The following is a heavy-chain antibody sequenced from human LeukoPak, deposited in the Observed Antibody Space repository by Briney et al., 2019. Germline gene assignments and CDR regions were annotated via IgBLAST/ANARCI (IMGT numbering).Heavy chain of an antibody. CDR1: GGSISISNW. V-gene: IGHV4-4*02. Sequence: PSRTRSLTCAVSGGSISISNWWIWVRQPPGNGLDWIGEIYHSGSTNYNPSLKSRVTISLDKSKNQFSLKLSSVTAADTAVYYCARRAVAIRLEGYGMDVWGQGTTVTVSS. D-gene: IGHD4-23*01. CDR3: ARRAVAIRLEGYGMDV. J-gene: IGHJ6*02. CDR2: IYHSGST.